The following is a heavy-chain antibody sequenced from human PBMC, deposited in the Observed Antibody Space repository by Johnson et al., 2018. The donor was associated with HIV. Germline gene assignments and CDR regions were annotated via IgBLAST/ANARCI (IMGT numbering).Heavy chain of an antibody. J-gene: IGHJ3*01. V-gene: IGHV3-11*04. CDR2: ISSRDLSI. CDR3: ARDAYDGSGRYSQRNSCDV. Sequence: VQLVESGGGVVQPAGSVRLSCAASGLIFSDYYMSWIRQSPGKGLEWVSYISSRDLSIYYAVSVKGLFSIFRDNPKNTLYLQMNSLRAEDTAVYYCARDAYDGSGRYSQRNSCDVWGQGTMVVVSS. D-gene: IGHD3-10*01. CDR1: GLIFSDYY.